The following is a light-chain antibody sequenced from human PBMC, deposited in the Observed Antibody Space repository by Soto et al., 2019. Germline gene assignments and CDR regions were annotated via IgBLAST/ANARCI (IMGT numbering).Light chain of an antibody. Sequence: EIVLTLSPGTLSLSPGERGTLSCRASQSVSSSYLAWYQQKPGQAPTLLIYGASSRATGIPDRFSGSGSGTDFTLTISRLESEDFAVYYCQQYGSSLYTFGQGTRLEIK. J-gene: IGKJ5*01. CDR2: GAS. CDR3: QQYGSSLYT. V-gene: IGKV3-20*01. CDR1: QSVSSSY.